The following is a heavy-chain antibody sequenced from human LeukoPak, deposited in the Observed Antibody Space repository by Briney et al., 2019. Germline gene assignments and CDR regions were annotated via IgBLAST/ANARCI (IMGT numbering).Heavy chain of an antibody. Sequence: GGSLRLSCAASGFTFRSSWMIWVRQAPGKGLERVASINEDGSEKYYVDSVKGRFTVSRDNARNSLYVQMNSLRAEDTAVYYCAKGQRFYGEYYFDYWGQGTLVTVSS. CDR3: AKGQRFYGEYYFDY. CDR2: INEDGSEK. CDR1: GFTFRSSW. V-gene: IGHV3-7*03. J-gene: IGHJ4*02. D-gene: IGHD4-17*01.